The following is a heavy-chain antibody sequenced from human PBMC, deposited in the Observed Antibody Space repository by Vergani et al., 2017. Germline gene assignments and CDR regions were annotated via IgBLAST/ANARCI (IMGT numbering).Heavy chain of an antibody. J-gene: IGHJ5*02. CDR3: ARGQGVYYDTTGYFNWSDP. CDR1: GHIFTDQY. CDR2: ISPNSGGT. Sequence: QVQLVQSGAEVKKPGASVKVSCKASGHIFTDQYIHWVRQAPGQGLEYMGWISPNSGGTNYAQKFQGRVTMTRDTSISTDYMELSNLRSDDTAVYYCARGQGVYYDTTGYFNWSDPWGQGTLVTVSS. V-gene: IGHV1-2*02. D-gene: IGHD3-22*01.